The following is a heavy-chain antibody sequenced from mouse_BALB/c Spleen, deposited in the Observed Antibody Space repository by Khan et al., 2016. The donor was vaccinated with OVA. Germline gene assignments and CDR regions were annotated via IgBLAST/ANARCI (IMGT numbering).Heavy chain of an antibody. V-gene: IGHV1-4*01. J-gene: IGHJ3*01. CDR3: SRYYYGYNYGFAY. CDR1: GYTITTYT. CDR2: IDPSSAYT. D-gene: IGHD1-1*01. Sequence: QVQLKESGAELARPGASVKMSCKASGYTITTYTMHWVKQRPGQGLEWIGYIDPSSAYTNYNQKFKDKATLTADKSSSTAYMQLSGLTSEESAVYYCSRYYYGYNYGFAYWGQGTLVTVSA.